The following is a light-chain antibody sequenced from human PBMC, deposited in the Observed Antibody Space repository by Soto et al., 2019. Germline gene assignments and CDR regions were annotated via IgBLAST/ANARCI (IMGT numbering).Light chain of an antibody. Sequence: EIVLTQSPATLSGSPGERATLSCRASQSVSSYFAWYQQKPGQAPRLLIYEASNRATGIPARFSGSGSGTDFTLTISSLEPEDFAVYYCQQRSNWPRTFGQGTKVEI. V-gene: IGKV3-11*01. CDR2: EAS. J-gene: IGKJ1*01. CDR1: QSVSSY. CDR3: QQRSNWPRT.